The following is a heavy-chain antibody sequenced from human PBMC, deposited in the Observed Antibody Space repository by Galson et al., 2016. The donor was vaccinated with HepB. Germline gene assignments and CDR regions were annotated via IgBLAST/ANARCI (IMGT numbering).Heavy chain of an antibody. D-gene: IGHD2-2*01. CDR1: GYTFTSYY. J-gene: IGHJ4*02. Sequence: SVKVSCKASGYTFTSYYMHWVRQAPGQGLEWLAIINPGNGNTNYAQKFQGRITMTRDTSTSTVYMELSSLRSEDTAVYYCARESGDCSSLECSKQHFDHWGQGSLVTVSS. CDR2: INPGNGNT. CDR3: ARESGDCSSLECSKQHFDH. V-gene: IGHV1-46*01.